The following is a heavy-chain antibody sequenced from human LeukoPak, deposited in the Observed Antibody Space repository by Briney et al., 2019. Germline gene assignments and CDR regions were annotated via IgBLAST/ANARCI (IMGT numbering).Heavy chain of an antibody. CDR3: AKTFYGGNGGLCDY. Sequence: GRSLRLSRVASGFTFSTYGMHWVRQAPGKGLEWVAVISYDGNDKYYANSVKGRFSISRDNSKNTLYLQMNSLRAEDTALYYCAKTFYGGNGGLCDYWGQGTLVTVSS. V-gene: IGHV3-30*18. CDR1: GFTFSTYG. D-gene: IGHD4-23*01. CDR2: ISYDGNDK. J-gene: IGHJ4*02.